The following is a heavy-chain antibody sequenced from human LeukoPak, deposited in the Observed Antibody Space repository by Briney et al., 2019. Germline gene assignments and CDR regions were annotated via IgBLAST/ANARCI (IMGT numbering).Heavy chain of an antibody. Sequence: PGGSLRLSCAASGFTFSSYAMRWVRHAPGKRLEWGAVISYDGSNKYYTDSVKGRFTISRDNSKNTLYLQMNSLRAEDTAVYYCARDRLRSGSYFNYWGQGTLVTVSS. CDR1: GFTFSSYA. V-gene: IGHV3-30-3*01. CDR2: ISYDGSNK. D-gene: IGHD1-26*01. J-gene: IGHJ4*02. CDR3: ARDRLRSGSYFNY.